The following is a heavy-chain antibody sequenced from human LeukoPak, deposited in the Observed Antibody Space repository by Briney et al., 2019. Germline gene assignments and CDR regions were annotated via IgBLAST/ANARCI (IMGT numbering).Heavy chain of an antibody. J-gene: IGHJ4*02. D-gene: IGHD5-24*01. Sequence: GGSLRLSCAASGFTFSSYAMSWVRQAPGKGLEWVSAISGSGGSTYYADSVKGRFTISRDNSKNTLYLQMNSLRAEDTAVYYCAKVPYVEMAPGYFDYWGQGTLVTVSS. CDR1: GFTFSSYA. V-gene: IGHV3-23*01. CDR2: ISGSGGST. CDR3: AKVPYVEMAPGYFDY.